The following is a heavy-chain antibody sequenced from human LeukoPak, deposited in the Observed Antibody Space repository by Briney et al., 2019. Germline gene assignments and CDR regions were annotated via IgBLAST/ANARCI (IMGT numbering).Heavy chain of an antibody. D-gene: IGHD5-18*01. J-gene: IGHJ4*02. Sequence: GASVKASCKASGYTFTSYYIHWVRQAPGQGLEWMGIINPSGGSTSYAQKFQGRVTMTRDTSTSTVYTELSSLRSEDTAVYYCAREAGTAMAPFDYWGQGTLVTVSS. CDR2: INPSGGST. V-gene: IGHV1-46*01. CDR3: AREAGTAMAPFDY. CDR1: GYTFTSYY.